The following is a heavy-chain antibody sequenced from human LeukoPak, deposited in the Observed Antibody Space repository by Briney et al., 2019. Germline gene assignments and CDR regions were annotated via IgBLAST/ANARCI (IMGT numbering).Heavy chain of an antibody. V-gene: IGHV4-61*02. Sequence: PSETLSLTCTVSGGSISSGSYYWSWIRQPAGKGLDWIGRIYTTGSTNYNPSLKSRVTISVDTSKNQFSLKLSSVTAADTAVYYCARREHWMPRYSSGWYLGGYMDVWGKGTTVTISS. D-gene: IGHD6-19*01. CDR3: ARREHWMPRYSSGWYLGGYMDV. CDR1: GGSISSGSYY. J-gene: IGHJ6*03. CDR2: IYTTGST.